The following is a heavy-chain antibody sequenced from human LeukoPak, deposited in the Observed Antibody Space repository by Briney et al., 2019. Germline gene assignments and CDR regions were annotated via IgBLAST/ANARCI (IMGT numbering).Heavy chain of an antibody. D-gene: IGHD6-19*01. CDR3: ARASGYSSGWYAVPDFDY. CDR1: GGSISSYY. Sequence: PSETLSLTCTVSGGSISSYYWSWIRQPPGKGLEWIGYIYYSGSTNYNPSLKSRVTISVDTSKNQFSLKLSSVTAADTAVYYCARASGYSSGWYAVPDFDYWGQGTLVTVSS. CDR2: IYYSGST. J-gene: IGHJ4*02. V-gene: IGHV4-59*12.